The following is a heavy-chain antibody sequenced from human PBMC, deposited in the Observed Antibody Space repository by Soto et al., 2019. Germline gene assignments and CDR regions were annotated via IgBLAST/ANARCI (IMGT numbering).Heavy chain of an antibody. CDR3: ARXRITMIVVAHAPALFDY. D-gene: IGHD3-22*01. J-gene: IGHJ4*02. CDR2: ISSSGSTI. V-gene: IGHV3-11*01. Sequence: GGSLRLSCTASGFTFSDYHMSWIRQAPGKGLEWVSYISSSGSTIYYADSVKGRFTISRDNAKNSLYLQMNSLRAEDTAVYYCARXRITMIVVAHAPALFDYWGQGTLVTVSS. CDR1: GFTFSDYH.